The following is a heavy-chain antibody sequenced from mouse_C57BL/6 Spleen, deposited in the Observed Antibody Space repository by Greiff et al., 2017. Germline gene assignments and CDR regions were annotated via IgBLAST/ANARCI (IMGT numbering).Heavy chain of an antibody. D-gene: IGHD2-1*01. CDR1: GYTFTDYY. J-gene: IGHJ3*01. CDR2: INPNNGGT. CDR3: YGNYWFAY. Sequence: VQLQQSGPELVKPGASVKISCKASGYTFTDYYMNWVKQSHGKSLEWIGDINPNNGGTSYNQKFKGKATLTVDKSSSTAYMELRSLTSEDSAVYYCYGNYWFAYWCQGTLVTVSA. V-gene: IGHV1-26*01.